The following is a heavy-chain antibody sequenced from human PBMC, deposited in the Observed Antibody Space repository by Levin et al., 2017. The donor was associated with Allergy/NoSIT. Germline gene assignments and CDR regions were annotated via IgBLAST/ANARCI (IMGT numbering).Heavy chain of an antibody. Sequence: LTGGSLRLSCTVSGFTFGDFAMKWFRQAPGKGLEWVSFIRSNIHGGTTEYAASVKGRFIMSRDDSKSIAYLQMNSLKTEDTAVYFCTRVLVAAGPRLDYWGRGTLVTVSS. CDR2: IRSNIHGGTT. J-gene: IGHJ4*02. V-gene: IGHV3-49*03. CDR3: TRVLVAAGPRLDY. CDR1: GFTFGDFA. D-gene: IGHD6-13*01.